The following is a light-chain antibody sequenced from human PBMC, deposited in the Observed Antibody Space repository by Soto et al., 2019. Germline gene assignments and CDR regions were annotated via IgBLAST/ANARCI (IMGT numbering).Light chain of an antibody. V-gene: IGKV1-5*03. Sequence: DIQMTQSPSTLSASVGDRVTITCRASQRTSSWLAWYQQKPGKAPKLLIYKASSLESGVPSRFSGSGSGTEFTLTISSLQPDDFAPYYCQQYNTYPYTFGQGTKLEIK. J-gene: IGKJ2*01. CDR1: QRTSSW. CDR3: QQYNTYPYT. CDR2: KAS.